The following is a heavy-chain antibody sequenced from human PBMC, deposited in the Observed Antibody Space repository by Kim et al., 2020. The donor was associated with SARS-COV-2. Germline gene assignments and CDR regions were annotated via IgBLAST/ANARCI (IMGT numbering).Heavy chain of an antibody. CDR3: AKVQTDYGEIDY. Sequence: GWSLRLSCAASGFTFSSYAMSWVRQAPGKGLEWVSAISGSGGSTYYADSVKGRFTISRDNANNTLYLQMNSLRAEDTAVYYCAKVQTDYGEIDYWGQGTLVTVSS. CDR2: ISGSGGST. CDR1: GFTFSSYA. V-gene: IGHV3-23*01. J-gene: IGHJ4*02. D-gene: IGHD4-17*01.